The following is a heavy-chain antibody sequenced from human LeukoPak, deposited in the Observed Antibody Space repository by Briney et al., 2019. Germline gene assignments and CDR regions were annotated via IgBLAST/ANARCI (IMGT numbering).Heavy chain of an antibody. Sequence: GGSLRLSCAASGFTFSNAWMSWVRQAPGKGLEWVGRIKSKTGGGTTDYAAPVKGRFTISRDDSKNTLYLQMNSLKTEDTAVYYCTTPYPVVPAEDYWGQGTLVTVSS. CDR1: GFTFSNAW. J-gene: IGHJ4*02. D-gene: IGHD2-2*01. CDR2: IKSKTGGGTT. V-gene: IGHV3-15*01. CDR3: TTPYPVVPAEDY.